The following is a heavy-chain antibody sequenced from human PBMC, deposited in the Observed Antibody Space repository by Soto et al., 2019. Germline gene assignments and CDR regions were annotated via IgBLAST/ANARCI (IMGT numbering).Heavy chain of an antibody. CDR3: ARQYCSGGSCYYMNFQH. CDR1: GYSFTSYW. J-gene: IGHJ1*01. Sequence: PGESLKISCKGSGYSFTSYWISWVRQMPGKGLEWMGRIDPSDSYTNYSPSFQGHVTISADKSISTAYLQWSSLKASDTAMYYCARQYCSGGSCYYMNFQHWGQGTLVTVSS. CDR2: IDPSDSYT. V-gene: IGHV5-10-1*01. D-gene: IGHD2-15*01.